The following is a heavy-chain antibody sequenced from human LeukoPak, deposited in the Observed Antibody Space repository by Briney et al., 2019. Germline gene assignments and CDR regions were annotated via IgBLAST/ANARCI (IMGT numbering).Heavy chain of an antibody. V-gene: IGHV3-7*01. CDR3: VRDFVLYYGSGSYLQDAFDI. D-gene: IGHD3-10*01. CDR1: GFSFSSQT. J-gene: IGHJ3*02. CDR2: IKQDGSEK. Sequence: AGGSLRLSCSASGFSFSSQTMNWVRQAPGKGLEWVANIKQDGSEKYYVDSVKGRFTISRDNAKNSLYLQMNSLRAEDTAVYYCVRDFVLYYGSGSYLQDAFDIWGQGTMVTVSS.